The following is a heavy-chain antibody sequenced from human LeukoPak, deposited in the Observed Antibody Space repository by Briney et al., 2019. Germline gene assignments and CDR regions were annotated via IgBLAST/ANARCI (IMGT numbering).Heavy chain of an antibody. D-gene: IGHD2-2*01. CDR1: GYNFGIFG. V-gene: IGHV1-18*01. CDR3: ARVGVVVPAAWFDP. J-gene: IGHJ5*02. Sequence: ASVKVSCKASGYNFGIFGMSWVRQAPGQGLERMGWISANSGNTNYAQKLQGRVAMTTDTSTSTAYLELTSLRSDDTAVYYCARVGVVVPAAWFDPWGEGTLVSVSS. CDR2: ISANSGNT.